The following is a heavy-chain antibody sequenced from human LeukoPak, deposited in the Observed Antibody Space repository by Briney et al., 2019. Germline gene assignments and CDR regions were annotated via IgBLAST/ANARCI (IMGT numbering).Heavy chain of an antibody. CDR2: VDHTGST. CDR3: ARGRVSSSTWYSTYYYFFYMDF. V-gene: IGHV4-59*01. J-gene: IGHJ6*03. D-gene: IGHD4-11*01. Sequence: RPSETLSLTCTVSGGSITMYYWTWIRQPPGKGLEWIGYVDHTGSTKFNPSLNGRVSISRDTSNNFFSLRLRSVTAADTAVYFCARGRVSSSTWYSTYYYFFYMDFWGKGTTVTVSS. CDR1: GGSITMYY.